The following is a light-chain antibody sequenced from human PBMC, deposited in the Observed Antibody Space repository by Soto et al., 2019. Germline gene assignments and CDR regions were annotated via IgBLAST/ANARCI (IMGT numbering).Light chain of an antibody. Sequence: EIVMTQSPASLSVSSGESATLSCRASQNVATNLAWYQHKPGQPPWLLIYGATTRATGVPARFSGSGSGTYFTLTIRGPQSEDSALYYCQQYNDWPPEDTFGQGTKLEIK. CDR1: QNVATN. CDR2: GAT. CDR3: QQYNDWPPEDT. V-gene: IGKV3-15*01. J-gene: IGKJ2*01.